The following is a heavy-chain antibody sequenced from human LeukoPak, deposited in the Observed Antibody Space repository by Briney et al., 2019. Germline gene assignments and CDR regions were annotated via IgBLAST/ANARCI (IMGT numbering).Heavy chain of an antibody. D-gene: IGHD5-24*01. CDR3: ARARGMATILPFDY. V-gene: IGHV4-61*08. CDR1: GGSVSSADYY. Sequence: SETLSLTCTVSGGSVSSADYYWSWIRQPPGKGLEWIGYIYYSGSANYNPSLKSRVTISVDTSKNQFSLKLSSVTAADTAVYYCARARGMATILPFDYWGQGTLVTVSS. J-gene: IGHJ4*02. CDR2: IYYSGSA.